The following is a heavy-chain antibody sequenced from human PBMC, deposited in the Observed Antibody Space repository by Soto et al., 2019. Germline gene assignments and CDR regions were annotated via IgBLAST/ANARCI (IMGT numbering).Heavy chain of an antibody. V-gene: IGHV4-61*01. D-gene: IGHD3-3*01. Sequence: PSETLSLTCTVSGGSVSSGSYYWSWIRQPPGKGMEWIGYIYYSGSTNYNPSLKSRVTISVDTSKNQFSLKLSSVTAADTAVYYCARGAYFWSGYYGQYYHFDYWGQGTLVTVSS. CDR3: ARGAYFWSGYYGQYYHFDY. J-gene: IGHJ4*02. CDR2: IYYSGST. CDR1: GGSVSSGSYY.